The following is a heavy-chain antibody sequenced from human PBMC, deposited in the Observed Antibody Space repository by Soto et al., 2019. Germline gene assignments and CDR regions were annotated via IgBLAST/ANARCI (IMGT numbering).Heavy chain of an antibody. Sequence: GESLKISCKGSGYRFTSYWIGWVRQMSGKGLEWVGIIYPGDSDTRYSPSFQGQVTISADKSISTAYLQWSSLKASDTAMYYCARIISNYYYYMDVWGKGTTVTVSS. CDR1: GYRFTSYW. V-gene: IGHV5-51*01. CDR2: IYPGDSDT. J-gene: IGHJ6*03. CDR3: ARIISNYYYYMDV.